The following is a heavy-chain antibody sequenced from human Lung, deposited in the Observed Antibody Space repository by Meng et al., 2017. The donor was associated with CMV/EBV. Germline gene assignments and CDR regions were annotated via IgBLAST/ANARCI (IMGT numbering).Heavy chain of an antibody. CDR1: GVTISSNIR. V-gene: IGHV4-4*02. D-gene: IGHD1-26*01. J-gene: IGHJ4*02. CDR2: IDDSGST. CDR3: ARGKQDAWELLAY. Sequence: QGPLTEAGPGLVRPSGTLSLTCGVSGVTISSNIRWTWVRQPPGKGLEWIGDIDDSGSTNYNPSLNSRISISLDKSKNHFSLKVNSVTAADTAVYYCARGKQDAWELLAYWGQGALVTVSS.